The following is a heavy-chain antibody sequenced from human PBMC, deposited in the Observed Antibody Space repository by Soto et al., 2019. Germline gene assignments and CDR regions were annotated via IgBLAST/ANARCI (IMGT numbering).Heavy chain of an antibody. CDR1: GGSISSYY. V-gene: IGHV4-59*01. J-gene: IGHJ6*02. D-gene: IGHD5-18*01. CDR3: ARDRRSPDTAMADYGMDV. Sequence: SETLSLTCTVSGGSISSYYWSCIRQPPGKGLEWIGYIYYSGSTNYNPSHKSRVTISVDTSKNHFSVKLSSVTAADTAVYYCARDRRSPDTAMADYGMDVWGQGTTVTVSS. CDR2: IYYSGST.